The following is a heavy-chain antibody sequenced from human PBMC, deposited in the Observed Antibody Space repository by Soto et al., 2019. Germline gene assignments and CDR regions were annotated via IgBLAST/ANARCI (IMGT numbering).Heavy chain of an antibody. CDR2: IGTAGDT. CDR1: GFTFSSYD. CDR3: ARGGYSYGAGIDY. J-gene: IGHJ4*02. D-gene: IGHD5-18*01. Sequence: EVQLVESGGGLVQPGGSLRLSCAASGFTFSSYDMHWVRQATGKGLEWVSAIGTAGDTYYPGSVKGRFTISRENAKNSLYLQMNSLRVGDTAVYYCARGGYSYGAGIDYWGQGTLVTVSS. V-gene: IGHV3-13*01.